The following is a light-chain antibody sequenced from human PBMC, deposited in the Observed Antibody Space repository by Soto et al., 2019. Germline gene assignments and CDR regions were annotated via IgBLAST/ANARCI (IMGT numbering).Light chain of an antibody. J-gene: IGKJ5*01. V-gene: IGKV3-15*01. CDR2: GAS. Sequence: EIVMTQSPATLSLSPGERATLSCRASQSVSSNLAWYQQKPGRAPRLLIYGASIRASGIPARFSGSGSGTEFTLTISSLQSEDFAIYYCRHYNDWPRAFGQGTRLEIK. CDR3: RHYNDWPRA. CDR1: QSVSSN.